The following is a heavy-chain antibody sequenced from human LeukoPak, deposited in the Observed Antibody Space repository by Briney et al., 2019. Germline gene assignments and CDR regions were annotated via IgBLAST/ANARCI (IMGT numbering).Heavy chain of an antibody. CDR2: MSHDGSNE. CDR1: GFTFSSHG. D-gene: IGHD6-19*01. V-gene: IGHV3-30-3*01. Sequence: GGSLRLSCAASGFTFSSHGMYWVRQAPGKGLEWVAVMSHDGSNEYYGDSVKGRFTISRDNSKNTLFLQMHSLRAEDTATYYCARRGSSGCFDFWGQGTLVTVSS. CDR3: ARRGSSGCFDF. J-gene: IGHJ4*02.